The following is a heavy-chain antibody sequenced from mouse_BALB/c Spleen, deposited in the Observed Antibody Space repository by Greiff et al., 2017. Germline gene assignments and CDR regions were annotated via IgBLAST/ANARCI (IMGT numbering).Heavy chain of an antibody. CDR2: IYPGDGDT. V-gene: IGHV1-80*01. CDR3: ARRTGTLYFDV. J-gene: IGHJ1*01. Sequence: QVQLKQSGAELVRPGSSVKISCKASGYAFRSYWMNWVKQRPGQGLEWIGQIYPGDGDTNYNGKFKGKATLTADKSSSTAYMQLSSLTSEDSAVYFCARRTGTLYFDVWGAGTTVTVSS. CDR1: GYAFRSYW. D-gene: IGHD4-1*01.